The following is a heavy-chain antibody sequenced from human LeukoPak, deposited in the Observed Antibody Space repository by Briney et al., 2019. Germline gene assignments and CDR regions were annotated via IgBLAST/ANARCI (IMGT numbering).Heavy chain of an antibody. CDR2: ISASGP. V-gene: IGHV3-23*01. J-gene: IGHJ4*02. Sequence: GGSLRRSCAASGFTLSRLAMTWVRQAPGKGLEWVSTISASGPYYADAVRGRFTISRDNSRNTLSLQMDSLRAEDTAVYYCAKDHESDGYPCLDHWGLGTLVTVSS. D-gene: IGHD3-22*01. CDR1: GFTLSRLA. CDR3: AKDHESDGYPCLDH.